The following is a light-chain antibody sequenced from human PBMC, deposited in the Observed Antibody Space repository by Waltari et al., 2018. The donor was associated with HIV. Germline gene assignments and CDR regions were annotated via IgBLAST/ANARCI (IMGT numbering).Light chain of an antibody. V-gene: IGLV2-8*01. J-gene: IGLJ2*01. CDR3: CSYVGSNRL. CDR1: SSDVGAYNY. Sequence: QSALTQPPSASGSPGQSVTISCTGTSSDVGAYNYVSWYQQLPDKAPKLIIYEINRRPSGVSDRFSGSKSGNTASLTVSGLQAEDEGDYYCCSYVGSNRLFGGGTRLTVL. CDR2: EIN.